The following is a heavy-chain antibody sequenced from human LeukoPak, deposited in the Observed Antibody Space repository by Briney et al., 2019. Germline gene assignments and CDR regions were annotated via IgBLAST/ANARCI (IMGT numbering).Heavy chain of an antibody. Sequence: GGSLRLSCTASGFTFGDYAMSWVRQAPGKGLEWVGFIRSKAYGGTTEYAASVKGRFTISRDDSKSIAYLQMNSLKTDDTAVYYCTRGGARGSVVVTAAWGQGTLVTVSS. J-gene: IGHJ5*02. V-gene: IGHV3-49*04. CDR3: TRGGARGSVVVTAA. CDR2: IRSKAYGGTT. CDR1: GFTFGDYA. D-gene: IGHD2-21*02.